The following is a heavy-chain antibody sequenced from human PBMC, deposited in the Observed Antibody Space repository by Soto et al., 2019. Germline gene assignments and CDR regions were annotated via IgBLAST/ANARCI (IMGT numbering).Heavy chain of an antibody. J-gene: IGHJ6*02. Sequence: ALSLSCAASVFTFSSYGMHWVRQAPGKGLEWVAVISYDGSNKYHADSVKGRFTISRDNSKNTLYLQMNSLRAEDTAVYYCAKDRSYCGGDCYSFYGMDVWGQGTTVTVSS. CDR2: ISYDGSNK. CDR1: VFTFSSYG. V-gene: IGHV3-30*18. D-gene: IGHD2-21*02. CDR3: AKDRSYCGGDCYSFYGMDV.